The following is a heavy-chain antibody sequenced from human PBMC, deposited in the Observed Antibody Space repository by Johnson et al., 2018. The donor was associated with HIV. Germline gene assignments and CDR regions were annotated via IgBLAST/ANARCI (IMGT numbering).Heavy chain of an antibody. Sequence: QVQLVESGGGLVQTGRSLRLSCIGFGFTSGDYSMNWVRQAPGRGLESVAVISYDGRNKSYAGSVKGRFTISRDNSNNTLYLQMNSLRAADTAVYYCAREARRYHYDSSNDAFDIWGQGTMVTVSS. CDR1: GFTSGDYS. V-gene: IGHV3-30*04. D-gene: IGHD3-22*01. J-gene: IGHJ3*02. CDR3: AREARRYHYDSSNDAFDI. CDR2: ISYDGRNK.